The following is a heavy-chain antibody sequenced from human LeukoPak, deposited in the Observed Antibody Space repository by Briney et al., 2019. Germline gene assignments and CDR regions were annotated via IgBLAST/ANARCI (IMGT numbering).Heavy chain of an antibody. CDR1: GGSLSGFH. V-gene: IGHV4-34*01. Sequence: PSETLSLTCDVDGGSLSGFHWSWIRQSPRNRLEWIGEINHSGDANYNPSLMARVDISVDMSKSQFSLKMNSVTAADTAVYYCARSEVNRSGYWVILYWGQGTLVTVSS. J-gene: IGHJ4*02. CDR3: ARSEVNRSGYWVILY. CDR2: INHSGDA. D-gene: IGHD3-22*01.